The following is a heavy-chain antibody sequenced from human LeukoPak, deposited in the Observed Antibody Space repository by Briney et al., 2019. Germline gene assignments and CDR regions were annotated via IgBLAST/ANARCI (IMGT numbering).Heavy chain of an antibody. CDR3: ARRMVRGLVDY. V-gene: IGHV1-2*02. CDR1: GYTFTTYA. J-gene: IGHJ4*02. D-gene: IGHD3-10*01. Sequence: ASVKVSCKASGYTFTTYAMNWVRQAPGQGLEWMGWINPNSGGTNYAQKFQGRVTMTRDTSISTAYMELSRLRSDDTAVYYCARRMVRGLVDYWGQGTLVTVSS. CDR2: INPNSGGT.